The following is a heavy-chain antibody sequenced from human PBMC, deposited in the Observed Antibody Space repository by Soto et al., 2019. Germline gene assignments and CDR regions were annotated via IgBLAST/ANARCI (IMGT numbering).Heavy chain of an antibody. J-gene: IGHJ5*02. CDR1: GFTFSSYN. Sequence: GGSLRLSCAASGFTFSSYNMNWVRQAPGKGLEWVSSISSSSSFIYYADSLKGRFTISRDNAKNSLYLQMYSLRAEDTAVYYCAREGSGMIAAPVYFDPWGQGTLVTVSS. V-gene: IGHV3-21*01. CDR3: AREGSGMIAAPVYFDP. CDR2: ISSSSSFI. D-gene: IGHD6-6*01.